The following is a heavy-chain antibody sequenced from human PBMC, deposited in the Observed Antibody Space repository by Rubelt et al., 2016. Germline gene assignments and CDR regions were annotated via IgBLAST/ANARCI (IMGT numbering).Heavy chain of an antibody. J-gene: IGHJ4*02. V-gene: IGHV3-23*04. CDR1: GFTFSSYS. Sequence: EVQLVESGGGLVQPGGSLRLSCAASGFTFSSYSMNWVRQAPGKGLEWVSAISASGGSTYYADSVKGRFTISRDNSKNTLDLQMNRLRVEDTAMYYCARENYFDYWGQGILVIVST. CDR3: ARENYFDY. CDR2: ISASGGST.